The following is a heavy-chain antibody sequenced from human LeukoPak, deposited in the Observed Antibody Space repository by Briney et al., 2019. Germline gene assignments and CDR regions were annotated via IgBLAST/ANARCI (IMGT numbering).Heavy chain of an antibody. J-gene: IGHJ4*02. D-gene: IGHD2-2*01. CDR2: ISGSGGST. Sequence: PGGSLRLSCAASGFTFSSNAMSWVRQAPGKGLEWVSAISGSGGSTYYADSVKGRFTISRDNAKNSLYLQMNSLRAEDTAVYYCARFTGYCSSTSCYEFDHWGQGTLVTVSS. CDR1: GFTFSSNA. CDR3: ARFTGYCSSTSCYEFDH. V-gene: IGHV3-23*01.